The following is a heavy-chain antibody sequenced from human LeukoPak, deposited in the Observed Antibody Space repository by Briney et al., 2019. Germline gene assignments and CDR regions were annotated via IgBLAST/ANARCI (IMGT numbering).Heavy chain of an antibody. CDR3: ARGLYYYGSGSPIAY. CDR1: GYTFTGYY. D-gene: IGHD3-10*01. CDR2: INPNSGGT. V-gene: IGHV1-2*02. Sequence: ASVKVSCKASGYTFTGYYMHWVRQAPGQGLEWMGWINPNSGGTNYAQKFQGRVTMTRDTSISTAYMELSRLRSDDTAVYYCARGLYYYGSGSPIAYCGQGSPLTVSS. J-gene: IGHJ4*01.